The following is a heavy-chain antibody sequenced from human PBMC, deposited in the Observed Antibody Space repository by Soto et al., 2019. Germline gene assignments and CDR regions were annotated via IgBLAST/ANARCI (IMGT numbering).Heavy chain of an antibody. CDR1: GGTFSSYA. J-gene: IGHJ4*02. Sequence: QVQLVQSGAEVKKPGSSVKVSCKASGGTFSSYAISWVRQAPGQGLEWMGGIIPIFGTANYAQKFQGRVTITADESTSTAYMELCSLRSEDTAVYYCARAADRIAVAGTSTPFDYWGQGTLVTVSS. CDR3: ARAADRIAVAGTSTPFDY. CDR2: IIPIFGTA. V-gene: IGHV1-69*01. D-gene: IGHD6-19*01.